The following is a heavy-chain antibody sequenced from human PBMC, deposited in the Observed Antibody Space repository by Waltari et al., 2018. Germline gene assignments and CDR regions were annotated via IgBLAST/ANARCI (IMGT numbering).Heavy chain of an antibody. CDR1: GFTFSSYA. D-gene: IGHD1-26*01. Sequence: EVQLLESGGGLVQPGGSLRLSCAASGFTFSSYAMRWVRQAPGKGLEWVSAISGSVGSTYYADSVKGRFTISRDNAKNTLYLQMNSLRAEDTAVYYCAKSWAPSYYYYGMDVWGQGTTVTVSS. J-gene: IGHJ6*02. CDR2: ISGSVGST. V-gene: IGHV3-23*01. CDR3: AKSWAPSYYYYGMDV.